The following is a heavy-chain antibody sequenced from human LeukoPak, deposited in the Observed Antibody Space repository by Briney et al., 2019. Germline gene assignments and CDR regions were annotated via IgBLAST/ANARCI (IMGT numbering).Heavy chain of an antibody. CDR1: GYTFTSYD. CDR2: MNPNSGNT. Sequence: ASVKVSCKAFGYTFTSYDINGVRQATGRGLEWMGWMNPNSGNTGYAQKFQGRVTMTRNTSISTAYMELSSLRSEDTAVYYCARAATMVRGVIRYYYYCGMDVWGQGTAVTVSS. J-gene: IGHJ6*02. CDR3: ARAATMVRGVIRYYYYCGMDV. V-gene: IGHV1-8*01. D-gene: IGHD3-10*01.